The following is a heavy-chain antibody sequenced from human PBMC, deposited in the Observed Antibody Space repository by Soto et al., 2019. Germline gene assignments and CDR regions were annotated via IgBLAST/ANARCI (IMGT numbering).Heavy chain of an antibody. CDR2: IFPGDSDT. Sequence: GDSLKISCKGSGYIFTSNWIAWVRQMPGKGLEWKGIIFPGDSDTTYSPSFQGQVTISADKSIITTYLQWSGLTASDTAMYYCARQGSRGYAYCGEGTLVTVYS. V-gene: IGHV5-51*01. CDR3: ARQGSRGYAY. J-gene: IGHJ4*02. CDR1: GYIFTSNW. D-gene: IGHD6-19*01.